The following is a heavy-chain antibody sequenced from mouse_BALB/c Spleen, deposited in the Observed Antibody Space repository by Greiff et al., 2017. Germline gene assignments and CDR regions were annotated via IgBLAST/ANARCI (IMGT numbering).Heavy chain of an antibody. V-gene: IGHV1S81*02. CDR2: INPSNGRT. D-gene: IGHD2-3*01. CDR1: GYTFTSYW. CDR3: ARSDGYYSMDD. J-gene: IGHJ4*01. Sequence: QVQLQQPGAELVKPGASVKLSCKASGYTFTSYWMHWVKQRPGQGLEWIGEINPSNGRTNYNEKFKSKATLTVDKSSSTAYMQLSSLTSEDSAVYYCARSDGYYSMDDWGQGTSVTVSS.